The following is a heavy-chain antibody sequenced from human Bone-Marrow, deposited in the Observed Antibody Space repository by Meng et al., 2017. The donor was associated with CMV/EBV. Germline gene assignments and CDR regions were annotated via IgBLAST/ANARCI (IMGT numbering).Heavy chain of an antibody. D-gene: IGHD2/OR15-2a*01. CDR2: ISSSSSTI. V-gene: IGHV3-48*04. Sequence: GGSLRLSCAASGFTFSSYSMNWVRQAPGKGLEWVSYISSSSSTIYYADSVKGRFTISRDNAKNSLYLQMNSLRAEDTAVYYCARVTLVLASDYWGQGTLVTVSS. J-gene: IGHJ4*02. CDR3: ARVTLVLASDY. CDR1: GFTFSSYS.